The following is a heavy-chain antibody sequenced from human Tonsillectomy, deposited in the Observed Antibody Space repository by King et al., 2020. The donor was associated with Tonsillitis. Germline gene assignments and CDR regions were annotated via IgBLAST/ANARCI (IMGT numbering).Heavy chain of an antibody. Sequence: QLQESGPGLVKPSETLSLTCTVSGGSISRYYWSWIRQTPGKGLEWIGYIYNTGSTNYNPSLKSRVTISVDTSKNQFSLKLRSVTAADTAVYYCARGGGVSPRGGSASSYFEYWGQGTLVTVSS. J-gene: IGHJ4*02. D-gene: IGHD3-10*01. CDR3: ARGGGVSPRGGSASSYFEY. CDR2: IYNTGST. V-gene: IGHV4-59*01. CDR1: GGSISRYY.